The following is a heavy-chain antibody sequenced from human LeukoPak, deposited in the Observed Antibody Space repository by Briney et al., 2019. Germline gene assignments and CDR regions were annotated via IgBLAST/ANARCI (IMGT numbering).Heavy chain of an antibody. J-gene: IGHJ5*02. CDR2: IYYSGST. Sequence: SETLSLTCTVSGGSISSGSYYWSWIRQSPGKGLEWIGYIYYSGSTNYNPSLKSRVTISVDTSKNQFSLKLSSVTAADTAVYYCARGQGYSYGYEWFDPWGQGTLVTVSS. CDR1: GGSISSGSYY. V-gene: IGHV4-61*01. CDR3: ARGQGYSYGYEWFDP. D-gene: IGHD5-18*01.